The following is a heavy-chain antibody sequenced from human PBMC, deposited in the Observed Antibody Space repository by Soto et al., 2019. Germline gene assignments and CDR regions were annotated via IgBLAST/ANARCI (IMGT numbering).Heavy chain of an antibody. V-gene: IGHV4-59*01. J-gene: IGHJ4*02. Sequence: PSETLCLTCTVSGGSISSYYWSWIRQPPGKGLEWIGYIYYSGSTKYNPSLKSRVTISVDTSKNQFSLKLSSVTAADTAVYYCARVYAAGRGDYWGQGILVTVSS. CDR2: IYYSGST. D-gene: IGHD6-13*01. CDR1: GGSISSYY. CDR3: ARVYAAGRGDY.